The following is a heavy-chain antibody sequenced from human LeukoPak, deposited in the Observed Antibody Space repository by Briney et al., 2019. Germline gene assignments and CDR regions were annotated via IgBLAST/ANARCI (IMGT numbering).Heavy chain of an antibody. V-gene: IGHV4-31*03. CDR1: GGSISSGGYY. J-gene: IGHJ4*02. CDR3: ARGPNTAVAAFDY. D-gene: IGHD5-18*01. Sequence: SETLSLTCTVSGGSISSGGYYWSWIRQHPGKGLEWIGYIYYSGSTYYNPSLKSRVTISVDTSKNQFSLKLSSVTAADTAVYYCARGPNTAVAAFDYWGQGTLVTVSS. CDR2: IYYSGST.